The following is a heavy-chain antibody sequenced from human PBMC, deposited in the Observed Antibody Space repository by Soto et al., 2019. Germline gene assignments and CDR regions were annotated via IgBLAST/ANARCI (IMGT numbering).Heavy chain of an antibody. J-gene: IGHJ1*01. Sequence: SETLSLTCVVYGGSFSGYYWSWIRQPPGKGLEWIGEIYHTGSTNYNPSLKSRVTISLDTSKNQFSLKLSSVTAADTAVYYCARGPLYYDDGAAFRPGYFQHWGQGTLVTISS. CDR3: ARGPLYYDDGAAFRPGYFQH. V-gene: IGHV4-34*01. CDR2: IYHTGST. D-gene: IGHD3-22*01. CDR1: GGSFSGYY.